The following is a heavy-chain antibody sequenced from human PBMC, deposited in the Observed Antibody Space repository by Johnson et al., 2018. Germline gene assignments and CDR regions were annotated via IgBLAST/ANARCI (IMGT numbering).Heavy chain of an antibody. CDR2: ISYDGSNK. D-gene: IGHD4-23*01. CDR3: AKDSGTTVVTLAEYFQH. V-gene: IGHV3-30*18. Sequence: QVQLQESGGGVVQPGRSLRLSCAASGFTFSSYGMHWVRQAPGKGLEWVAVISYDGSNKYYADSVKGRFTISRDNSKNNLYLQMNSRWAEDTALYYCAKDSGTTVVTLAEYFQHWGQGTLVTVSS. J-gene: IGHJ1*01. CDR1: GFTFSSYG.